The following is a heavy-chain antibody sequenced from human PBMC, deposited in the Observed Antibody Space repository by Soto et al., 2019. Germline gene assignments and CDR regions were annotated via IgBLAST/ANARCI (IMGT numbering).Heavy chain of an antibody. CDR2: ISTHNGKT. D-gene: IGHD6-19*01. Sequence: QVQLVXXXAEMKRPGASVRVSCKASGYTFTAYGITWVRQAPGQGLECMGWISTHNGKTNYAQKLQGRVILTTDKPTSTAYMELRALTSDDTAVYYCARGVALAAVYYFDNWGQGTLVTVSS. V-gene: IGHV1-18*04. CDR1: GYTFTAYG. J-gene: IGHJ4*02. CDR3: ARGVALAAVYYFDN.